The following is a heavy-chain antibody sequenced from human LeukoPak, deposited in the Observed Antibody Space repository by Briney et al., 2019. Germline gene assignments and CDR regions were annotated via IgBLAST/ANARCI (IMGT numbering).Heavy chain of an antibody. CDR2: IYYSGST. V-gene: IGHV4-30-4*01. CDR1: GGSISSGDNY. J-gene: IGHJ5*02. Sequence: SETLSLTCTVSGGSISSGDNYWSWIRQPPGKGLEWIGYIYYSGSTYYNPSLKSRVTISVDTSKNQFSLKLSSVTAADTAVYYCARDYSFPPVGELSGFDPWGQGTLVTVSS. CDR3: ARDYSFPPVGELSGFDP. D-gene: IGHD3-10*01.